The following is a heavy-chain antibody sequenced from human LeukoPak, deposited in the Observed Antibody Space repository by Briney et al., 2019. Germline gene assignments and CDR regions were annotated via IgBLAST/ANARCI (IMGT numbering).Heavy chain of an antibody. V-gene: IGHV3-13*01. Sequence: PGVSLRLSCVVSGFTFSNNDMHWVRQTTGKGLEWVSAIGSAGDTYYAGSVKGRFTISRENAKQSLYLQMNSLRAEDTAVYYCVRQPDSARYGFDYWGQGTQVTVSS. CDR1: GFTFSNND. J-gene: IGHJ4*02. CDR2: IGSAGDT. CDR3: VRQPDSARYGFDY. D-gene: IGHD1-14*01.